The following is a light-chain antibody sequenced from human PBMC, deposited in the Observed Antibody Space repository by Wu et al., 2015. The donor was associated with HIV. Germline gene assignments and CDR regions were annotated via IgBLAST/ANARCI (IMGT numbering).Light chain of an antibody. CDR1: QSISANY. CDR3: QQYNNWPGWT. V-gene: IGKV3-20*01. CDR2: GVS. Sequence: EIVLTQTPGTLPLSPGERATLSCRASQSISANYLAWYQQKPGQAPRLLIFGVSNRASGIPARFSGSGSGTDFTLTISRLEPEDFAVYYCQQYNNWPGWTFGQGTKVEIK. J-gene: IGKJ1*01.